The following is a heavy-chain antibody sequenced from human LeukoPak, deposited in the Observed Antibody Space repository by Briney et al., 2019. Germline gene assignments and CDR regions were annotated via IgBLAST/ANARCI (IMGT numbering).Heavy chain of an antibody. CDR3: AREVAVTSCFDY. CDR1: GFTFSSYS. D-gene: IGHD3-22*01. Sequence: NPGGSLRLSCAVSGFTFSSYSMNWVRQAPGKGLEWVSSISSSSSYIYYADSVKGRFTISRDNAKNSLYLQMNSLRAEDTAVYYCAREVAVTSCFDYWGQGTLVTVSS. V-gene: IGHV3-21*01. CDR2: ISSSSSYI. J-gene: IGHJ4*02.